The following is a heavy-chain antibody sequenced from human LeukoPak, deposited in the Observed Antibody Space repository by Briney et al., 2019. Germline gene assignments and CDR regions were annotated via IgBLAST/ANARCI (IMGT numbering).Heavy chain of an antibody. V-gene: IGHV4-34*01. CDR2: INHGGST. CDR1: GGSFSGYY. J-gene: IGHJ5*02. D-gene: IGHD3-3*01. Sequence: SETLSLTCAVYGGSFSGYYWSWIRQPPGKGLEWIGEINHGGSTNYNPSLKSRVTISVDTSKNQFSLKLSSVTAADTAVYYCARDDTIFGVAINGFDPWGQGTLVTVSS. CDR3: ARDDTIFGVAINGFDP.